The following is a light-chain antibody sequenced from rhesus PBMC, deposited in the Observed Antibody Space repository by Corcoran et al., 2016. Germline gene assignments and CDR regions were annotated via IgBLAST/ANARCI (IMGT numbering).Light chain of an antibody. V-gene: IGLV3-44*01. CDR1: NIGIEV. CDR3: QVWDISSDHDV. CDR2: GDS. J-gene: IGLJ6*01. Sequence: SYDLTQPRSVSVSPGQTARITCGADNIGIEVVNWYQQKPAQAPVVVIYGDSERPSGIPERFSGSKSGNTATLTISGVEAGDEADYYCQVWDISSDHDVFGSCTKLTVL.